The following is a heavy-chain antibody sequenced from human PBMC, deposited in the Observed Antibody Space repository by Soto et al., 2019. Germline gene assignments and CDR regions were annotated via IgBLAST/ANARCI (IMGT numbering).Heavy chain of an antibody. Sequence: QVQLVQSGAEVKKPGASVKVSCKASGYTFTSYYISWVRQAPGQGLEWMGWISAYNGNTNYAQKLQGRLTVPPNTSTSTAYRETRSMRCDDTAGYYCARDSPPPREWGRGTLVTVPS. J-gene: IGHJ4*02. V-gene: IGHV1-18*01. CDR3: ARDSPPPRE. CDR2: ISAYNGNT. CDR1: GYTFTSYY.